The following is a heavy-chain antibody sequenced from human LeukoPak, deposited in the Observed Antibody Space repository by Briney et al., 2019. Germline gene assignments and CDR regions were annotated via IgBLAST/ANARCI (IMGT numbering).Heavy chain of an antibody. Sequence: SETLSLTCAVYGGSFSGYYWSWIRQPPGKGLERIGKINHSGSTNYNPSLKSRVTISVDTSKNQFSLKLSSVTAADTAVYYCAREYKTWIQLWFDPWGQGTLVTVSS. CDR3: AREYKTWIQLWFDP. V-gene: IGHV4-34*01. CDR2: INHSGST. D-gene: IGHD5-18*01. J-gene: IGHJ5*02. CDR1: GGSFSGYY.